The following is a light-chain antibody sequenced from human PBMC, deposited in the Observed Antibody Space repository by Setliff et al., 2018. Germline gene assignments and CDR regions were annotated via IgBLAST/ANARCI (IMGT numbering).Light chain of an antibody. J-gene: IGLJ3*02. Sequence: QSALTQPASVSGSPGQSITISCTGTSSDVGNYNLVFWYQQHPGKAPKLIIYEVAKRPSGVSDRFSGSKSGNTASLTISGLQSEDEADYHCCSYAGSRTVVFGGGTKVTVL. CDR1: SSDVGNYNL. V-gene: IGLV2-23*02. CDR2: EVA. CDR3: CSYAGSRTVV.